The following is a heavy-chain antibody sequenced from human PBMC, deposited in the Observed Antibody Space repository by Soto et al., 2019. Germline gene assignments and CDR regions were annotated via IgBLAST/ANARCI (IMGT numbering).Heavy chain of an antibody. J-gene: IGHJ4*02. CDR3: ATTHDFWSVYHPHGDY. D-gene: IGHD3-3*01. CDR2: MNPNSGNT. V-gene: IGHV1-8*01. Sequence: ASVKVSCKASGYTFTSYDINWVRQATGQGLEWMGWMNPNSGNTGYAQKFQGRVTMTRNTSISTAYMELSSLRSEDTAVYYCATTHDFWSVYHPHGDYGGKETLVTVP. CDR1: GYTFTSYD.